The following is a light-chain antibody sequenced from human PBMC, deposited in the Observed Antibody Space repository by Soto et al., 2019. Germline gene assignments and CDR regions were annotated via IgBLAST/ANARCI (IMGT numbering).Light chain of an antibody. CDR2: EVS. CDR1: SSAFGAYNY. J-gene: IGLJ1*01. V-gene: IGLV2-8*01. CDR3: SSCAASNFL. Sequence: QSALTQPPSASGSPGQSVTISCTGTSSAFGAYNYVSWYQQHPGKAPKLMIYEVSQRPSGVPDRFSGSKSGNTASLTVSGVQAEDEADYYCSSCAASNFLFGTGTKVTVL.